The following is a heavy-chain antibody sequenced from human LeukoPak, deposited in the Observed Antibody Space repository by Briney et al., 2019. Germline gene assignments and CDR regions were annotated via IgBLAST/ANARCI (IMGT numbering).Heavy chain of an antibody. CDR2: IIPILGIA. CDR3: ARAGGSYSNWFDP. V-gene: IGHV1-69*04. Sequence: ASVKVSCKASGGTFSSYAISWVRQAPGQGLGWMGRIIPILGIANYAQKFQGRVTITADKSTSTAYMELSSLRSEDTAVYYCARAGGSYSNWFDPWGQGTLVTVSS. CDR1: GGTFSSYA. D-gene: IGHD1-26*01. J-gene: IGHJ5*02.